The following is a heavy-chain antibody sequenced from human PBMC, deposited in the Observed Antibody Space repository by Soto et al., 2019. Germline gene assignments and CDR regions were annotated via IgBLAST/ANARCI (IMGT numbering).Heavy chain of an antibody. CDR3: VRAQGFLMNS. CDR1: GFTFSSYY. CDR2: INEDGSTK. V-gene: IGHV3-7*04. J-gene: IGHJ4*02. D-gene: IGHD3-3*01. Sequence: PGGSLRLSRAASGFTFSSYYLSWVRLAPGKGLEWVAIINEDGSTKYSVDSVKGRFTISRDNAQNSLYLQMNSLRAEDTAVCYCVRAQGFLMNSWGQGTLVTVSS.